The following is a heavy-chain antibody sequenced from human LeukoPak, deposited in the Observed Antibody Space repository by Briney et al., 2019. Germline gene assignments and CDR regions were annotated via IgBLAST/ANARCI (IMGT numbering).Heavy chain of an antibody. V-gene: IGHV4-38-2*02. CDR3: ARDQRTTGTWP. CDR2: IYHTGST. J-gene: IGHJ5*02. Sequence: SETLPLTCAVSGYSISSGYYWGWVRQPPGKGLEWIGNIYHTGSTYYNPSLKSRITISVDTSKNQFSLKLSSVTAADTAVYYCARDQRTTGTWPWGQGTLVTVSS. D-gene: IGHD1-1*01. CDR1: GYSISSGYY.